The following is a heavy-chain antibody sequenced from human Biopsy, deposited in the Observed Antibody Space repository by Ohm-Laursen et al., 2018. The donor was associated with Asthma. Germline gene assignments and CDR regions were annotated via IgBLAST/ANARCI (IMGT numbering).Heavy chain of an antibody. CDR2: VSSDGHNK. CDR3: ARQSGQDYGDSSGFDI. J-gene: IGHJ3*02. Sequence: SLRLSCSASGFVCSQRGMHWVRQGPGKGLEWVALVSSDGHNKYYEDSVKGRFTISRDNSRNRLYLQINRLTVEDSAVYFCARQSGQDYGDSSGFDIWGQGTKVAVSS. CDR1: GFVCSQRG. D-gene: IGHD3-22*01. V-gene: IGHV3-30*03.